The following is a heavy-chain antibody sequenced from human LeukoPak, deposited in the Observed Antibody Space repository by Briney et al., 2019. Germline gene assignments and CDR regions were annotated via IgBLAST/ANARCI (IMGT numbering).Heavy chain of an antibody. CDR3: AKASGIAVAGTRFDY. CDR1: GFTFSSYG. CDR2: ISYDGSNK. V-gene: IGHV3-30*18. Sequence: GRSLRLSCAASGFTFSSYGMHWVRQAPGKGLEWVAVISYDGSNKYYADSVKGRFTISRDNSKNTLYLQMNSLRAEDTAVYYCAKASGIAVAGTRFDYWGQGTLVTVSS. J-gene: IGHJ4*02. D-gene: IGHD6-19*01.